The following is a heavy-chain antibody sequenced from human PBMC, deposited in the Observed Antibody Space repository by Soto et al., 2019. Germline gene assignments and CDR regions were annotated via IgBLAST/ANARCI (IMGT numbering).Heavy chain of an antibody. Sequence: PSETLSLTCTVSGGSISSYYWSWIRQPPGKGLEWIGYIYYSGSTNYNPSLKSRVTISVDTSKNQFSLKLSSVTAADTAVYYCARESYGSSREWFAPWGQGTLVTVSS. J-gene: IGHJ5*02. CDR1: GGSISSYY. CDR2: IYYSGST. D-gene: IGHD6-13*01. V-gene: IGHV4-59*01. CDR3: ARESYGSSREWFAP.